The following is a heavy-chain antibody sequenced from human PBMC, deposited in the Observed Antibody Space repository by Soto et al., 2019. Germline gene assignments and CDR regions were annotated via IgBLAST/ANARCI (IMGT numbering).Heavy chain of an antibody. CDR2: LHSGGDT. CDR3: ARDRPYDYASRLDV. J-gene: IGHJ6*02. D-gene: IGHD3-10*01. Sequence: EVQLVESGGGLVQPGGSLRLSCAASGIPVSSNYMTWVRQAPGKGLEWVSVLHSGGDTYYANSVKGRFTISRHDSTNTLFLQMYCLTAEDTAVYYCARDRPYDYASRLDVWGQGPTVTVSS. V-gene: IGHV3-53*04. CDR1: GIPVSSNY.